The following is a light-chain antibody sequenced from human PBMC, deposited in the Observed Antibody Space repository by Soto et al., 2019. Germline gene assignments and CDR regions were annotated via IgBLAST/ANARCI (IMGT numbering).Light chain of an antibody. Sequence: EIVMTQSPATLSVSPGERATLSCRASQSVSSNLAWYQQKPGQAPRLLIYGTSNRATAIPARFSGSGSGTEFTLTISRLQSEDFAVYYCQQYNNWPLTFGGWTTLEIK. CDR2: GTS. J-gene: IGKJ4*01. CDR1: QSVSSN. V-gene: IGKV3-15*01. CDR3: QQYNNWPLT.